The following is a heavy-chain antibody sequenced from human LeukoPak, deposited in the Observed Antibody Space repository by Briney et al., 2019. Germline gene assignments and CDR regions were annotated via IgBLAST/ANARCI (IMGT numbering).Heavy chain of an antibody. CDR1: GGSISNYY. J-gene: IGHJ4*02. CDR2: IYYSGST. Sequence: SETLSLTCTVSGGSISNYYWSWIRQPPGKGLEWIGYIYYSGSTNYNPSLKSRVTISVDTSKNQFSLKLRSVTAADTAVYYCARVKYYYDSSAYYSSFYFDSWGQGTLVTVSS. V-gene: IGHV4-59*01. CDR3: ARVKYYYDSSAYYSSFYFDS. D-gene: IGHD3-22*01.